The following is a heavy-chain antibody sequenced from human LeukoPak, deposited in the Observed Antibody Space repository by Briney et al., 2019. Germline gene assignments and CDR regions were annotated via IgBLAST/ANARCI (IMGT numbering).Heavy chain of an antibody. D-gene: IGHD2-15*01. V-gene: IGHV1-2*02. J-gene: IGHJ2*01. CDR2: IDPNSGGT. CDR1: GYTFTGNH. Sequence: ASVKVSCKASGYTFTGNHVHWVRQAPGQGLEWMGWIDPNSGGTKYAQKFQDRVTMTSDTSISTAYMELSGLRSDDTDVYFCAKEADIVSFDLWGRGTLVTVSS. CDR3: AKEADIVSFDL.